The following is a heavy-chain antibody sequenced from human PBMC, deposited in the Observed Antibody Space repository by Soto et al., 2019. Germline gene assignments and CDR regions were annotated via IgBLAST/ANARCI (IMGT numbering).Heavy chain of an antibody. CDR1: GYTFNCND. CDR3: ARYHEDCGGSSCYSNGSAP. CDR2: MNPNSGNT. Sequence: SCEESGYTFNCNDLNWAQQANGQGLEWMGWMNPNSGNTGYAQKFQGRFTMTRNTSTSTAYMELRSLRSADTAVYYCARYHEDCGGSSCYSNGSAPLVQGTPV. D-gene: IGHD2-15*01. V-gene: IGHV1-8*01. J-gene: IGHJ5*02.